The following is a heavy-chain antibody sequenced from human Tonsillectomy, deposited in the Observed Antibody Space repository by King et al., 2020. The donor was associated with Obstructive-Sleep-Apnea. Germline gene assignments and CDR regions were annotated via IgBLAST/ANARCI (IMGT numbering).Heavy chain of an antibody. Sequence: VQLVESGGGLVQPGGSLRPSCAASGFTVSSNYMSWVRQAPGKGLEWVSVIYSGGYTYYADSVKGRFTISRDNSKNTLYLQMNSLRAEDTAVYYCARGYYGSGSYPFDYWGQGTLVTVSS. CDR1: GFTVSSNY. CDR2: IYSGGYT. D-gene: IGHD3-10*01. V-gene: IGHV3-66*01. CDR3: ARGYYGSGSYPFDY. J-gene: IGHJ4*02.